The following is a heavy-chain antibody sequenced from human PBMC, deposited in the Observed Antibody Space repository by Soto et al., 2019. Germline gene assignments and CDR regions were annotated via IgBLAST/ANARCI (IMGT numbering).Heavy chain of an antibody. V-gene: IGHV3-74*01. CDR1: GFIFSNYW. CDR2: IDHDGPT. CDR3: VRSSHGDY. J-gene: IGHJ4*02. Sequence: EVQLVESGGGLVQPGGSLRLSCAGSGFIFSNYWMHWVRQAPGKGLEWVSRIDHDGPTDYADSVRGRFTVSRDNAESILYLQMNSLRPEDTGVYYCVRSSHGDYWGQGTMVTVSS.